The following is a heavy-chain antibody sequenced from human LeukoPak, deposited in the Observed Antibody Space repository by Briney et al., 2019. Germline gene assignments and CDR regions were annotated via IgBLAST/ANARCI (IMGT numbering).Heavy chain of an antibody. J-gene: IGHJ4*02. V-gene: IGHV3-23*01. D-gene: IGHD3-22*01. Sequence: GGSLRLSCAASGFTFSSYAMSWVRQAPGKGLEWVSAISGSGGNTYYADSVKGRFTMSRDNSKKTLYLQMNSLRAEDTAVYYCAKDSWRYHNSSGYPIFLDYWGQGTLVTASS. CDR2: ISGSGGNT. CDR3: AKDSWRYHNSSGYPIFLDY. CDR1: GFTFSSYA.